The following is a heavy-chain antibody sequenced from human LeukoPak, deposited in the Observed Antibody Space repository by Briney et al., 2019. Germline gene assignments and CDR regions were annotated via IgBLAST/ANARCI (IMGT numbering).Heavy chain of an antibody. V-gene: IGHV3-7*03. CDR2: IQEDGSEQ. D-gene: IGHD3-9*01. J-gene: IGHJ4*02. CDR3: AKWGRTYDILTGYSY. Sequence: GGSLRLSCAASGFTFSGFWMSWVRQAPGKGLEWVANIQEDGSEQFYVDSVKGRFTISRDNAKNSLYLQMNSLRAEDTAVYYCAKWGRTYDILTGYSYWGQGTLVTVSS. CDR1: GFTFSGFW.